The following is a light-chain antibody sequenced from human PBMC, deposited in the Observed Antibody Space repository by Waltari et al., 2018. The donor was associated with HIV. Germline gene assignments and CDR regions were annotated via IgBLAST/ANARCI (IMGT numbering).Light chain of an antibody. CDR1: QTVGND. Sequence: DIQMSPSPSTLSASVGDRVTITCRSSQTVGNDLNWYQHKSCEAPKLLLYIASCLYSDVPPRFSGSRSGNDFTLTITSLQPEDFATYVCQQSSATPYTFGQGTRLDVK. J-gene: IGKJ2*01. V-gene: IGKV1-39*01. CDR3: QQSSATPYT. CDR2: IAS.